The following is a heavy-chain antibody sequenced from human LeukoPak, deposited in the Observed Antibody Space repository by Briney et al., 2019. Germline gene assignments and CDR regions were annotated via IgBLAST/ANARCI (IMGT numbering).Heavy chain of an antibody. CDR3: ARGPKYYDADAFDI. Sequence: SETLSLTCTVSGGSISSYYWSWIRQPAGKGLEWIGRIYSSGGTDYNPSLKSRVIMSVDTSKNQFSLKLSSVTAADTAVYYCARGPKYYDADAFDIWGQGTMVTVSS. CDR1: GGSISSYY. J-gene: IGHJ3*02. D-gene: IGHD3-22*01. V-gene: IGHV4-4*07. CDR2: IYSSGGT.